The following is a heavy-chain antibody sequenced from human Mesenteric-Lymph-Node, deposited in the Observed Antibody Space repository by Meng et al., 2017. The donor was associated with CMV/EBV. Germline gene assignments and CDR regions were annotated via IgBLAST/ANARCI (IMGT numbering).Heavy chain of an antibody. J-gene: IGHJ6*02. CDR1: GFTFSSYA. CDR3: TKDASETSSWLYGMDV. V-gene: IGHV3-23*03. Sequence: GESLKISCAASGFTFSSYAMSWVRQAPGKGLEWVSVIFSGGSITYSADSVKGRFTISRDNSKNTLYLQMNSLRPDDTALYYCTKDASETSSWLYGMDVWGQGTTVTVSS. CDR2: IFSGGSIT. D-gene: IGHD6-13*01.